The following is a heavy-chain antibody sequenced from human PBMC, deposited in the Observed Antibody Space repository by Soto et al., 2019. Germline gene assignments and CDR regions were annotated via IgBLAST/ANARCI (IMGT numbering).Heavy chain of an antibody. Sequence: GGSLRLSCAASGFTFSSYGMHWVRQAPGKGLEWVAVISYDGSNKYYADSVKGRFTISRDNSKNTLYLQMNSLRAEDTAVYYCAKDTDNYVRELDPWGQGTLVTVSS. V-gene: IGHV3-30*18. D-gene: IGHD4-4*01. CDR2: ISYDGSNK. CDR3: AKDTDNYVRELDP. J-gene: IGHJ5*02. CDR1: GFTFSSYG.